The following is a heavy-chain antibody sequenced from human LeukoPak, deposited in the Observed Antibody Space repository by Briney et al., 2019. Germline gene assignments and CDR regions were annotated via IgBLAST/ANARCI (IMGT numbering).Heavy chain of an antibody. CDR2: IYYSGST. CDR3: ASNYYGSGSLDY. D-gene: IGHD3-10*01. Sequence: PSETLSLTCTVSGGXISSYYCSWIRQPPGKGLEWIGYIYYSGSTNYNPSLKSRVTISVDTSKNQFSLKVSSVTAADTAVYYCASNYYGSGSLDYWGQGNLVTVSS. V-gene: IGHV4-59*08. CDR1: GGXISSYY. J-gene: IGHJ4*02.